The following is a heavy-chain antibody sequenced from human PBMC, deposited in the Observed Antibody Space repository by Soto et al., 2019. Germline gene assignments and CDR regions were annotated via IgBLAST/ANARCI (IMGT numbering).Heavy chain of an antibody. CDR2: IWYDGSNK. Sequence: SLRLSCAASGFTFSSYGMHWVRQAPGKGLEWVAVIWYDGSNKYYADSVKGRFTISRDNSKNTLYLQMNSLRAEDTAVYYCARDFCYYYDSSPLPHDFWGQGTLVTVSS. J-gene: IGHJ4*02. CDR3: ARDFCYYYDSSPLPHDF. V-gene: IGHV3-33*01. CDR1: GFTFSSYG. D-gene: IGHD3-22*01.